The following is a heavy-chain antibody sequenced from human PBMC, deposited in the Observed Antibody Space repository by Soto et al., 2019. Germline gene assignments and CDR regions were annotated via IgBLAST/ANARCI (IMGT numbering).Heavy chain of an antibody. J-gene: IGHJ4*02. CDR2: IWYDGSNK. V-gene: IGHV3-33*01. CDR1: GFTFSSYG. CDR3: ARGYSYGYQAPVGY. Sequence: GGSLRLSCAASGFTFSSYGMHWVRQAPGKGLEWVAVIWYDGSNKYYADSVKGRFTISRDNSKNTLYLQMNSLRAEDTAVYYCARGYSYGYQAPVGYWGQGTLVTVSS. D-gene: IGHD5-18*01.